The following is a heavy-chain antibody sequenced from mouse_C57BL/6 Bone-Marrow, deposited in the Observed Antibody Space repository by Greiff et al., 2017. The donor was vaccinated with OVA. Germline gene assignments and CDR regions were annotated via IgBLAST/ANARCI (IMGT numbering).Heavy chain of an antibody. CDR1: GFTFSDFY. V-gene: IGHV7-1*01. J-gene: IGHJ1*03. CDR3: ARDAIVDGYYVDWYFDV. D-gene: IGHD2-3*01. Sequence: EVKVVESGGGLVQSGRSLRLSCATSGFTFSDFYMEWVRQAPGKGLEWIAASRNKANDYTTEYSASVKGRFIVSRDTSQSIPYLQMNALRAEDTAIYYCARDAIVDGYYVDWYFDVWGTGTTVTVSS. CDR2: SRNKANDYTT.